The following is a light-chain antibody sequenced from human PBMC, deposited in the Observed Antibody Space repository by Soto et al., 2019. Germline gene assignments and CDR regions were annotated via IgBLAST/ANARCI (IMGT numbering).Light chain of an antibody. CDR1: QSVRSN. CDR2: DAS. J-gene: IGKJ1*01. Sequence: ETVLTQSPATLSLSPGERATLSCRASQSVRSNLAWYQHKPGQAPRLLIYDASNRATGIPGRFSGSGSGTDFTLTISNLEPEDFVVYYCQQRDNWPWTFGQGAKVEIQ. V-gene: IGKV3-11*01. CDR3: QQRDNWPWT.